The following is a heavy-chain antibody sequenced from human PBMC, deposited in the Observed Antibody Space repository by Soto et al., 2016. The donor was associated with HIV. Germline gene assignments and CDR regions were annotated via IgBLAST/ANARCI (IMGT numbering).Heavy chain of an antibody. CDR2: ISGSGSST. J-gene: IGHJ4*02. CDR3: TKDLPGRPVGARGRDYFDY. V-gene: IGHV3-23*01. Sequence: EVQLLESGGGLVQPGGSLRLSCAASGFSFSTYAMSWVRQAPGKGLEWVASISGSGSSTYYADSVKGRFTISRDNSKNTLYLQMNSLRAEDTAVYYCTKDLPGRPVGARGRDYFDYWGQGTLVTSPQ. D-gene: IGHD1-26*01. CDR1: GFSFSTYA.